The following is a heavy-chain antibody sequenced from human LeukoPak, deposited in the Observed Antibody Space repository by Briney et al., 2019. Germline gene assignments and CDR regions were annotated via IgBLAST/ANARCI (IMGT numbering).Heavy chain of an antibody. V-gene: IGHV3-23*01. CDR2: ISGSGGST. CDR1: GFTFSSYA. CDR3: TKTKDLWSITYYFAY. J-gene: IGHJ4*02. D-gene: IGHD2-15*01. Sequence: PGGSLRLFCAASGFTFSSYAMSWVRQAPGKGLEWVSGISGSGGSTYYADSVKGRFTISRDNSKNTLYLQMNSLRAEDTALYYCTKTKDLWSITYYFAYWGQGSLVTVYS.